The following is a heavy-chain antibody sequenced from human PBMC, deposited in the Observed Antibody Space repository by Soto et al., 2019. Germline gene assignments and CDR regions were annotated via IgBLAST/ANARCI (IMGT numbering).Heavy chain of an antibody. D-gene: IGHD2-8*01. Sequence: GGSLRLSCAASGFTFSSYSMNWVRQAPGKGLEWVSYISSSGSTIYYADSVKGRFTISRDNAKNSLYLQMNSLRAEDTAVYYCASKGPYPVSAFDIWGQGTMVTVSS. V-gene: IGHV3-48*04. J-gene: IGHJ3*02. CDR1: GFTFSSYS. CDR3: ASKGPYPVSAFDI. CDR2: ISSSGSTI.